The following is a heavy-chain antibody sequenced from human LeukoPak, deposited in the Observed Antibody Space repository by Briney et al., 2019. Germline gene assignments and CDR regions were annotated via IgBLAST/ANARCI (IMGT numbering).Heavy chain of an antibody. Sequence: ASVKVSCKASGYTFTSYGISWVRQAPGQGLEWMGWISAYNGNTNYAQKLQGRVTMTTDTSTSTAYMEPRSLRSDDTAVYYCARDYCTNGVCYNYYYYGMDVWGQGTTVTVSS. CDR1: GYTFTSYG. V-gene: IGHV1-18*01. CDR3: ARDYCTNGVCYNYYYYGMDV. D-gene: IGHD2-8*01. CDR2: ISAYNGNT. J-gene: IGHJ6*02.